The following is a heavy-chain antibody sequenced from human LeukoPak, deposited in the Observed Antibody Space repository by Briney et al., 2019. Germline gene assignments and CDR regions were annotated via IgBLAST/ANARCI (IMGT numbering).Heavy chain of an antibody. CDR1: GYTFTSYY. CDR3: ARAGYYDFWSGYSASLGAFDI. V-gene: IGHV1-46*01. Sequence: ASVKVSCKASGYTFTSYYMHWVRQAPGQGLEWMGIINPSGGSTSYAQKFQGRVTMTRDMSTSTVYMELRSLRSEDTAVYYCARAGYYDFWSGYSASLGAFDIWGQGTMVTVSS. CDR2: INPSGGST. D-gene: IGHD3-3*01. J-gene: IGHJ3*02.